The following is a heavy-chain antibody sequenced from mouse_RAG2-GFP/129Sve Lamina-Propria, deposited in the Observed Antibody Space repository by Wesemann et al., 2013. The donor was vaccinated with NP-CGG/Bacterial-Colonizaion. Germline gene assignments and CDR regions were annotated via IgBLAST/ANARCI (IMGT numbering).Heavy chain of an antibody. V-gene: IGHV1-15*01. J-gene: IGHJ4*01. Sequence: QVQLQQSGAELVRPGASVTLSCKASGYTFTDYEMHWVKQTPVHGLEWIGAIDPETGGTAYNQKFKGKAILTADKSSSTAYMELRSLTSEDSAVYYCTRFRDGYAMDYWGQGTSVTVSS. D-gene: IGHD2-3*01. CDR3: TRFRDGYAMDY. CDR2: IDPETGGT. CDR1: GYTFTDYE.